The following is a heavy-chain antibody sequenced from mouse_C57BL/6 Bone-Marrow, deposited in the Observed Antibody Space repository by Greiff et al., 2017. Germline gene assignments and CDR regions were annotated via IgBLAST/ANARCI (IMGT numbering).Heavy chain of an antibody. J-gene: IGHJ2*01. Sequence: EVQVVESGAELVRPGASVKLSCTASGFNIKDDYMHWVKQRPEQGLEWIGWIDPENGDTEYASKFQGKATITADTSSNTAYLQLSSLTSEDTAVYYCTLTGSYYFDYWGQGTTLTVSS. D-gene: IGHD4-1*01. CDR1: GFNIKDDY. CDR3: TLTGSYYFDY. CDR2: IDPENGDT. V-gene: IGHV14-4*01.